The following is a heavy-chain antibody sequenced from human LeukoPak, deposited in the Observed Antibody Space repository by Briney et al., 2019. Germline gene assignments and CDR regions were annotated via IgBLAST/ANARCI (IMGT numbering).Heavy chain of an antibody. CDR3: AKEIYCTATSCQGNDAFDL. Sequence: GSLRLSCAASGFTFSSYGMHWVRQAPGKGLEWVAVISYDGSNKYYADSVKGRFTISRDNSKNAVYLQMNSLKVEDTAVYYCAKEIYCTATSCQGNDAFDLWGQGTVVTVSS. CDR1: GFTFSSYG. J-gene: IGHJ3*01. CDR2: ISYDGSNK. D-gene: IGHD2-8*02. V-gene: IGHV3-30*18.